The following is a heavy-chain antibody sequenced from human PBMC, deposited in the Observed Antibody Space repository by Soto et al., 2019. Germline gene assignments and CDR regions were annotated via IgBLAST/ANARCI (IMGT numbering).Heavy chain of an antibody. CDR2: ISGSGGST. V-gene: IGHV3-23*01. Sequence: EVQLLESGGGLTQPGGSLRLSCAASGFTFSTYAMSWVRQAPGKGLEWVSSISGSGGSTHYADSVKGRFTISRDNSKNTVYLQMNSLRAEDTAVYYCAKDHDELWFGELTYFDYWGQGTLVTVSS. CDR1: GFTFSTYA. D-gene: IGHD3-10*01. CDR3: AKDHDELWFGELTYFDY. J-gene: IGHJ4*02.